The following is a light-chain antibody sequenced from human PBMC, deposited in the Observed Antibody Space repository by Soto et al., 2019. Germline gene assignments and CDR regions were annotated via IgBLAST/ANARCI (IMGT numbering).Light chain of an antibody. CDR2: EVS. CDR1: SSDVGGYNY. CDR3: SSLEASNNWL. V-gene: IGLV2-8*01. Sequence: QSVLTQPPSASGSPGQSVTISCTGTSSDVGGYNYVSWYQQHPGKAPKLMIYEVSKRPSGVPDRFSDSKSGNTASLTVSGLQVEDEADYYCSSLEASNNWLFGGGTKLNVL. J-gene: IGLJ2*01.